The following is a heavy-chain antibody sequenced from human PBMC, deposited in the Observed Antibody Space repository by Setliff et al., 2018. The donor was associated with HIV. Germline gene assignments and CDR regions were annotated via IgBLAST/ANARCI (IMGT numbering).Heavy chain of an antibody. CDR1: GASISNYY. CDR3: ARDFLPYYMDV. CDR2: TYYSLST. J-gene: IGHJ6*03. V-gene: IGHV4-59*01. Sequence: SETLSLTCSVSGASISNYYWSWIRQPPGKGLEWIGFTYYSLSTNYNPSLKSRVTISVDTSKNQFSLKFYSVTAADSAVYYCARDFLPYYMDVWAKGPRSPSP.